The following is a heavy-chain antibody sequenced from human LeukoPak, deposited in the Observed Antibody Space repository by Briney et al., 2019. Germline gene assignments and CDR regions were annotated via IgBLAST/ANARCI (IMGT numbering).Heavy chain of an antibody. Sequence: GGSLRLSCAVSGFSFNTYVMHWVRQAPGKGLEWVAVISSDGSNEYYADSVKGRFTISRDNSKNTLFLQMNSLRPEDTAVYFCAKWNWGMDVWGQGTTVTVSS. CDR2: ISSDGSNE. J-gene: IGHJ6*02. V-gene: IGHV3-30*18. D-gene: IGHD1-7*01. CDR3: AKWNWGMDV. CDR1: GFSFNTYV.